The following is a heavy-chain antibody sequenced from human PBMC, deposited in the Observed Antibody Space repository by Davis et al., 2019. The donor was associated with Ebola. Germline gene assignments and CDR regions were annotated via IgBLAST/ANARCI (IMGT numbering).Heavy chain of an antibody. CDR1: GYTFTSYG. V-gene: IGHV1-18*01. J-gene: IGHJ2*01. D-gene: IGHD1-7*01. Sequence: AASVKVSCKASGYTFTSYGISWVRQAPGQGLEWMGWISAYNGNTNYAQKLQGRVTMTTDTSTSTAYMELSSLRSEDTAVYYCARDGDNWNYTPTGYWYFDLWGRGTLVTVSS. CDR2: ISAYNGNT. CDR3: ARDGDNWNYTPTGYWYFDL.